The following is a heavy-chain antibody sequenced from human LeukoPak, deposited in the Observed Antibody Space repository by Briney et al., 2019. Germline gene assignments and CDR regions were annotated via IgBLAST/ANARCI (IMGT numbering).Heavy chain of an antibody. CDR1: GGSFSGYY. D-gene: IGHD3-3*01. V-gene: IGHV4-34*01. J-gene: IGHJ5*02. Sequence: SETLSLTCAVYGGSFSGYYWSWIRQPPGKGLEWIGEINHSGSTSYNPSLKSRVTISVDTSKNQFSLKLSSVTAADTAVYYCARSLFDFWSGYFTWGQGTLVTVSS. CDR2: INHSGST. CDR3: ARSLFDFWSGYFT.